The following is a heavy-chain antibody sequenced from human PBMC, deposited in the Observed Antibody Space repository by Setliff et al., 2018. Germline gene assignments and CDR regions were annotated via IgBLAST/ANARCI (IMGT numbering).Heavy chain of an antibody. V-gene: IGHV7-4-1*02. Sequence: ASVKVSCKASGYTFTSYAMHGVRQAPGQGLEWMGWIDTNTGNPTYAQDFTGRFVFSLDTSVSTAYLQINSLEAEDTAVYYCARASRFATIVWKGDYYMDVWGKGTTVTVSS. CDR3: ARASRFATIVWKGDYYMDV. J-gene: IGHJ6*03. D-gene: IGHD3-16*02. CDR2: IDTNTGNP. CDR1: GYTFTSYA.